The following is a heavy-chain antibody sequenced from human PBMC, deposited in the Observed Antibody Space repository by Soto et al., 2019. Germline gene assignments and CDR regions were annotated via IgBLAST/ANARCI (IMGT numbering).Heavy chain of an antibody. D-gene: IGHD1-26*01. CDR1: GYTFTSYG. V-gene: IGHV1-18*04. CDR2: ISAYNGNT. J-gene: IGHJ6*02. Sequence: ASVKVSCKAPGYTFTSYGISWVRQAPGQGLEWMGWISAYNGNTNYAQKLQGRVTMTTDTSTSTAYMELRSLRSDDTAVYYCAREWVENYYYYGMDVWGQGTTVTVSS. CDR3: AREWVENYYYYGMDV.